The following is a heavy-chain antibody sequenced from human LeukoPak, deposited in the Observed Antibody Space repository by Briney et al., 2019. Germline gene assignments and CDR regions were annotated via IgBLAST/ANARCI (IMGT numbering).Heavy chain of an antibody. V-gene: IGHV3-23*01. CDR1: GFIFRNYA. J-gene: IGHJ4*02. CDR2: ISDNGGGR. CDR3: AKESGALGAPLYDY. Sequence: GGSLRLSCGASGFIFRNYAMSWVRQAPGEGLEWVSGISDNGGGRYYANSVKGRFTISRDNSKNMLYLQMNSLRAEDTAVYYCAKESGALGAPLYDYWGRGILVTASS. D-gene: IGHD4/OR15-4a*01.